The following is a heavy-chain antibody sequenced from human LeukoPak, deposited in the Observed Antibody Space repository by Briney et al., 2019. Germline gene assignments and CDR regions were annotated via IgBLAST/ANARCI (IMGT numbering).Heavy chain of an antibody. CDR3: ARDQQGVDGVKFYYFDY. D-gene: IGHD6-19*01. Sequence: GRFLRLSCVASGFIFRNFGMHWVRQAPGKGLEWVAVIWSDGSNEYYADSVEGRFTISRDTSKDTLYLQMNSLRAEDTAVYYCARDQQGVDGVKFYYFDYWGQGTLVTVSS. CDR2: IWSDGSNE. V-gene: IGHV3-33*01. CDR1: GFIFRNFG. J-gene: IGHJ4*02.